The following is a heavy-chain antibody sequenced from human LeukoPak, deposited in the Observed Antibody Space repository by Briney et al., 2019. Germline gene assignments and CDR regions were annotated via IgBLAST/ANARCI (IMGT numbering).Heavy chain of an antibody. D-gene: IGHD5-18*01. CDR1: GFTFSSYA. CDR2: ISGSGGST. CDR3: AKDLGYSYGYALIYFDY. V-gene: IGHV3-23*01. J-gene: IGHJ4*02. Sequence: EGSLRLSCAASGFTFSSYAMSWVRQAPGKGLEWVSAISGSGGSTYYADSVKGRFTISRDNSKNTLYLQMNSLRAEDTAVYYCAKDLGYSYGYALIYFDYWGQGTLVTVSS.